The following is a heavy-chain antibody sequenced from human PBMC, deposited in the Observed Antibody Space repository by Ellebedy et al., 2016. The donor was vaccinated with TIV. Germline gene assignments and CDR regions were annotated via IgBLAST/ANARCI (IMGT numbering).Heavy chain of an antibody. CDR3: ASPGYYGPFDH. V-gene: IGHV3-53*04. CDR2: IYSGGST. CDR1: GFTVSASY. D-gene: IGHD3-3*01. J-gene: IGHJ4*02. Sequence: GESLKISCESSGFTVSASYLSWVRPAPGKGLEWVSTIYSGGSTNYADSVQGRFTISRHSSKNMLYLQMNALRLEYTAVYYCASPGYYGPFDHWGRGTLVAVSS.